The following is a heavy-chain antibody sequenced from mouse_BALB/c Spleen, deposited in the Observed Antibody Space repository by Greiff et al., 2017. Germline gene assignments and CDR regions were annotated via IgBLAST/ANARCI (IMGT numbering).Heavy chain of an antibody. V-gene: IGHV5-4*02. J-gene: IGHJ3*01. CDR2: ISDGGSYT. D-gene: IGHD2-1*01. CDR1: GFTFSDYY. CDR3: ARDPLYYGNYRFAY. Sequence: EVKLMESGGGLVKPGGSLKLSCAASGFTFSDYYMYWVRQTPEKRLEWVATISDGGSYTYYPDSVKGRFTISRDNAKNNLYLQMSSLKSEDTAMYYCARDPLYYGNYRFAYWGQGTLVTVSA.